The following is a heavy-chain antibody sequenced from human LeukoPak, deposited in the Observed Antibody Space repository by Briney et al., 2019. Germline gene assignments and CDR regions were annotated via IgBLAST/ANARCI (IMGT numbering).Heavy chain of an antibody. CDR2: IHYTGAT. CDR3: ARGNILTGYCFDF. V-gene: IGHV4-34*01. D-gene: IGHD3-9*01. CDR1: GGSITGYY. J-gene: IGHJ4*02. Sequence: SETLSLTCAVYGGSITGYYWSWIRQTPGRGLEWVGEIHYTGATSYNPSLKSRATISTDTSKNQFSLRLSSVTAADTAVYHRARGNILTGYCFDFWGQGALVTVSS.